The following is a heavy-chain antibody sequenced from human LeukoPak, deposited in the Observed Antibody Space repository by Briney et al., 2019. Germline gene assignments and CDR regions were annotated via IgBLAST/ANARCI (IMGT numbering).Heavy chain of an antibody. D-gene: IGHD2-2*01. CDR1: GFTFSSYA. J-gene: IGHJ4*02. CDR3: AKGGMDCSSTSCYESISDY. CDR2: ISGSGGST. V-gene: IGHV3-23*01. Sequence: GGSLRLSCAASGFTFSSYAMSWVRQAPGKGLEWVSAISGSGGSTYYADSVKGRFTISRDNSKNTLYLQMNSLRAEDTAVYYCAKGGMDCSSTSCYESISDYWGQGTLVTVSS.